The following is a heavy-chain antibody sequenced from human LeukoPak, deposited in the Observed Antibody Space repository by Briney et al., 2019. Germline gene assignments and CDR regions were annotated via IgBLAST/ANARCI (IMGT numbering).Heavy chain of an antibody. J-gene: IGHJ3*02. CDR3: TRRYNYDSSGYYYVRDAFDI. Sequence: WIRHPPGKGLEWVGFIRSKAYGGTTTNDASVKGRFTISRDDSRSIAYLQMNSLKTEDTAVYYCTRRYNYDSSGYYYVRDAFDIWGQGTMVTVSS. V-gene: IGHV3-49*02. CDR2: IRSKAYGGTT. D-gene: IGHD3-22*01.